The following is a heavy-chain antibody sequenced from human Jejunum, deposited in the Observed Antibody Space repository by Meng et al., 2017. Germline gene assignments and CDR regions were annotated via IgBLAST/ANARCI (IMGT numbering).Heavy chain of an antibody. D-gene: IGHD2-15*01. CDR1: GFTFDDYA. J-gene: IGHJ4*02. V-gene: IGHV3-43D*04. Sequence: GESLKISCAASGFTFDDYAMHWVRQAPGEGLEWVSLISWDGSNIQYADSVKGRFTISRDNSKNSLYLQMNSLRPEDTALYYCSKDTDGYCRGGSCYPHYWGQRTLVTVSS. CDR2: ISWDGSNI. CDR3: SKDTDGYCRGGSCYPHY.